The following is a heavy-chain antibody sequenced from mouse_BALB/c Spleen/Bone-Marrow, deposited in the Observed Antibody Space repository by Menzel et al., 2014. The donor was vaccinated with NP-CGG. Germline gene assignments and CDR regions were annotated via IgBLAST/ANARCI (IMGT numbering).Heavy chain of an antibody. Sequence: EVQLHQSGAELVKPGASVKLSCTASGFNIKDTYMHWVKQRPEQGLEWIGRIDPANGNTKYDPKFQGKATITADTSSNTAYLQLSSLTSEDTAVYYCASLDDYIYWGQGTLVTVSA. J-gene: IGHJ3*01. CDR3: ASLDDYIY. CDR2: IDPANGNT. CDR1: GFNIKDTY. V-gene: IGHV14-3*02. D-gene: IGHD2-4*01.